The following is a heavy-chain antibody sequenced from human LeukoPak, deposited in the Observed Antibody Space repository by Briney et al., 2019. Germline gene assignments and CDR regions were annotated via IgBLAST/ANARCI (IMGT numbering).Heavy chain of an antibody. CDR2: ISPYSGNA. CDR1: GYLFISHG. Sequence: GASVKVSCKASGYLFISHGITWVRQAPGQGLEWMGWISPYSGNATYAQNFQGRVTMSTDTSTETASLEVSSLRSDDTAVYYCAISGTRYNSAWYRNWGQGTLVIVSS. CDR3: AISGTRYNSAWYRN. D-gene: IGHD6-19*01. V-gene: IGHV1-18*04. J-gene: IGHJ4*02.